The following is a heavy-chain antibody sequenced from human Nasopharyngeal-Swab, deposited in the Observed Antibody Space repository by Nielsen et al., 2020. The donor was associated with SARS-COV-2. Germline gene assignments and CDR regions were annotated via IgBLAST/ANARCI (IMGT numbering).Heavy chain of an antibody. D-gene: IGHD5-18*01. CDR2: ISSSSSYI. CDR3: AREGSYGPVSYMDV. Sequence: GGSLRLSCVASGFTLSDFSMSRVRQAPGKGLEWVSSISSSSSYIYYADSVKGRFTISRDNAKNSLYLQMNSLRAEDTAVYYCAREGSYGPVSYMDVWGKGTTVTVSS. CDR1: GFTLSDFS. J-gene: IGHJ6*03. V-gene: IGHV3-21*01.